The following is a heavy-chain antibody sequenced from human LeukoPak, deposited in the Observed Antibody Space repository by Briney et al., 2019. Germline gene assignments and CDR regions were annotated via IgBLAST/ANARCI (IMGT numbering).Heavy chain of an antibody. Sequence: PSETLSLTCAVYGESFSGYYWSWIRQPPGKGLEWIGEINHSGSTNYNPSLKSRVTISVDTSKNQFSLKLSSVTAADTAVYYCARSTVTPGAFDIWGQGTMVTVSS. D-gene: IGHD4-17*01. CDR1: GESFSGYY. CDR3: ARSTVTPGAFDI. CDR2: INHSGST. J-gene: IGHJ3*02. V-gene: IGHV4-34*01.